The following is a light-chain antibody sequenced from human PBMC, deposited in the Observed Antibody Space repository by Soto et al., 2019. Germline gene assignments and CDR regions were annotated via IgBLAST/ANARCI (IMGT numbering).Light chain of an antibody. Sequence: QYVLTQSSSASASLGSSVKLTCTLSSGHSFYIIAWHQQQPGKAPRSLMKLAGSGSYRKESGVPDRFSGSSSGADRYLTISNLQFEDEAEYYCETWDSTTQVFGGGTTLTVL. CDR1: SGHSFYI. J-gene: IGLJ3*02. CDR3: ETWDSTTQV. V-gene: IGLV4-60*02. CDR2: LAGSGSY.